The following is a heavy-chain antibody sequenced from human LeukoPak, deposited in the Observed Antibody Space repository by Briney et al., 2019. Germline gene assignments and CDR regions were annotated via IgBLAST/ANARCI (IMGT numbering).Heavy chain of an antibody. D-gene: IGHD6-19*01. Sequence: SETLSLTCAVSGYSISSSYCWGWIRQPPGKGLEWIGSIYYSGSTYYNPSLKSRVTISVDTSKNQFSLKLSSVTAADTAVYYCARRRGSGWNPIDYWGQGTLVTVSS. CDR1: GYSISSSYC. CDR3: ARRRGSGWNPIDY. CDR2: IYYSGST. V-gene: IGHV4-38-2*01. J-gene: IGHJ4*02.